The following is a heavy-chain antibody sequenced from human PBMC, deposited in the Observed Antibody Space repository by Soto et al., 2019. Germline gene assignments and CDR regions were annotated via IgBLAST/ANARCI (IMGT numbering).Heavy chain of an antibody. J-gene: IGHJ4*02. CDR2: INHSGST. Sequence: SETLSLTCAVYGGSFSGYYWSWIRQPPGKGLEWIGEINHSGSTNYNPSLKSRVTISVDTSKNQLSLKLSSVTAADTAVYYCARGVFEISITMVRGVGYYFDYWGQGTLVTVSS. V-gene: IGHV4-34*01. CDR3: ARGVFEISITMVRGVGYYFDY. D-gene: IGHD3-10*01. CDR1: GGSFSGYY.